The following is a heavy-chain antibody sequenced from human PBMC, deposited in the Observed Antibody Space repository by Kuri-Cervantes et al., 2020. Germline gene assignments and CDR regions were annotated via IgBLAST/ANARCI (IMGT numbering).Heavy chain of an antibody. CDR2: IRSKAYGGTT. CDR1: GFTFGDYA. CDR3: ARKLGIAVAGTVPYYYYYGMDV. V-gene: IGHV3-49*03. J-gene: IGHJ6*02. D-gene: IGHD6-19*01. Sequence: GGSLRLSCTASGFTFGDYAMSWFRQAPGKGLEWVGFIRSKAYGGTTEYAASVKGRFTISRDDSKSIAYLQMNSLKTEDTAVYYCARKLGIAVAGTVPYYYYYGMDVWGQGTTVTVSS.